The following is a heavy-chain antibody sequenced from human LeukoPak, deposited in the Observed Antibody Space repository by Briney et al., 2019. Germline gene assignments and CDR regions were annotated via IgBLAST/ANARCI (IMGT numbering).Heavy chain of an antibody. CDR3: TRSPSLGGRYWGFDY. D-gene: IGHD1-26*01. V-gene: IGHV3-74*01. CDR1: GFTFSTYW. Sequence: GGSLRLSCAASGFTFSTYWMHWVRQAPGKGLVWVSRLSPDGSSSIYADSVKGRFTVSRDNAKNTLYLQINSLRAEDTAVYYCTRSPSLGGRYWGFDYWGQGALVTVSS. J-gene: IGHJ4*02. CDR2: LSPDGSSS.